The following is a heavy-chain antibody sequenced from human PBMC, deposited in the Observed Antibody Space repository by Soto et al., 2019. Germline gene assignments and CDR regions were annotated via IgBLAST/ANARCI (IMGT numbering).Heavy chain of an antibody. CDR2: IIPIFGTT. J-gene: IGHJ3*02. V-gene: IGHV1-69*15. CDR1: GGTFGSNA. D-gene: IGHD1-1*01. Sequence: QVQLVQSETEVRKPGSSVKVSRRASGGTFGSNAISWVRQAPGQGLEWMGNIIPIFGTTKNAQNFQGRVTITADESTNTAYMELSSLRSEDTAIYFCAREGYTFGPGAVRGAFDIWGQGTLVTVSS. CDR3: AREGYTFGPGAVRGAFDI.